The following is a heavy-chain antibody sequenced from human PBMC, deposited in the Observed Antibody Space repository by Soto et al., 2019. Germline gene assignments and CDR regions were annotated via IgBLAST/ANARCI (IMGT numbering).Heavy chain of an antibody. CDR2: IYPSGGS. D-gene: IGHD4-17*01. Sequence: QVQLQESGAGQVKPSETLSLTCTVSGGSVSGGSYYWSWIRQPPGKGLEWIGNIYPSGGSHSTPSLKGGDTRSVDTSTNKLSMKLTSVPASQPAEYYGARAVDFGEEDVWGQGTTVSVSS. V-gene: IGHV4-61*01. CDR1: GGSVSGGSYY. J-gene: IGHJ6*02. CDR3: ARAVDFGEEDV.